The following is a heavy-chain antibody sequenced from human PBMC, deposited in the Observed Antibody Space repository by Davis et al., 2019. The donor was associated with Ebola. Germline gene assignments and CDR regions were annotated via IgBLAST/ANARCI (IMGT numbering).Heavy chain of an antibody. D-gene: IGHD4-11*01. Sequence: PSETLSLTCTVFGSSISSSDYCWGWIRQPPGKGLEWIGCIFYSGSSNYNPSLKSRVTISVDTSKNQFSLKLSSVTAADTAVYYCARGKTTVTTGFDYWGQGTLVTVSS. J-gene: IGHJ4*02. CDR3: ARGKTTVTTGFDY. CDR1: GSSISSSDYC. CDR2: IFYSGSS. V-gene: IGHV4-61*08.